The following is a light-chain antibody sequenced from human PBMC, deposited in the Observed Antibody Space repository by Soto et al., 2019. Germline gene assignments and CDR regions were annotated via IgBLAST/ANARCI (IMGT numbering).Light chain of an antibody. CDR3: AAWDDSLNAL. V-gene: IGLV1-44*01. CDR2: LND. Sequence: QSSLTQPLSLSATPGRRVNISWSGSFSNIGDNSVNWYQQLPGAAPKLLIYLNDQRPSRVPDRLFGSKSGTSAFLAISGLHSEDEADYYRAAWDDSLNALLGTGTKVTVL. J-gene: IGLJ1*01. CDR1: FSNIGDNS.